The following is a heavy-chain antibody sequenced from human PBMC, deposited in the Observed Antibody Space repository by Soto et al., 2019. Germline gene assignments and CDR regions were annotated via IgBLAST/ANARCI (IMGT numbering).Heavy chain of an antibody. D-gene: IGHD3-10*01. CDR3: ARGSVTMVRGVIITFSDYYYYMDV. Sequence: QVPLVQSGAEVKKPGASVKVSCKASGYTFTGYYMHWVRQAPGQGLEWMGWINPNSGGTNYAQKFQGWVTMTRDTSISTAYMELSRLRSDDTAVYYCARGSVTMVRGVIITFSDYYYYMDVWGKGTTVTVSS. V-gene: IGHV1-2*04. CDR1: GYTFTGYY. J-gene: IGHJ6*03. CDR2: INPNSGGT.